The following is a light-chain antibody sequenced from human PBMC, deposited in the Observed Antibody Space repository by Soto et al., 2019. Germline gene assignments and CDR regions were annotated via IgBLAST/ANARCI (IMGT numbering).Light chain of an antibody. CDR3: QQSYSSPRT. V-gene: IGKV1-39*01. CDR1: QTINTY. Sequence: DIQMPQSPSSLSASVGDRVTITCRASQTINTYLNWYQQKLVKAPKLLIYAAFTLQSGVPSRFSGSVSGTDFTLTISSLQPEAFATYYCQQSYSSPRTFGQGTKLQIK. J-gene: IGKJ2*01. CDR2: AAF.